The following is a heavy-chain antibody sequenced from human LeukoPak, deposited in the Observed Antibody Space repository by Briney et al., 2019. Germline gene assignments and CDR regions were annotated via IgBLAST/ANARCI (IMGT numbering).Heavy chain of an antibody. CDR3: ARAVEMATFFFDY. Sequence: SETLSLTCTVSGGSISSYYWSWIRQPPGKGLEWIGYIYYSGSTNCNPSLKSRVTISVDTSKNQFSLKLSSVTAADTAVYYCARAVEMATFFFDYWGQGTLVTVSS. CDR1: GGSISSYY. CDR2: IYYSGST. V-gene: IGHV4-59*01. J-gene: IGHJ4*02. D-gene: IGHD5-24*01.